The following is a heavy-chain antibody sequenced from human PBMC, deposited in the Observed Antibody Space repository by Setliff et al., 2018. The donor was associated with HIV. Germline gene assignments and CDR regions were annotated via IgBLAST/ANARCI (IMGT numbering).Heavy chain of an antibody. CDR2: VHDRGGT. CDR1: GGSISDTSYY. V-gene: IGHV4-39*02. D-gene: IGHD5-18*01. J-gene: IGHJ5*02. Sequence: PSETLSLTCTVSGGSISDTSYYWAWIRQPPGKGLEWIGGVHDRGGTYNNPSLKSRVTLSVDTSKTHFFLKLTSVTAADTAVYYCAIDHVTNIAESGYGYTRIDPWGPGISVTVSS. CDR3: AIDHVTNIAESGYGYTRIDP.